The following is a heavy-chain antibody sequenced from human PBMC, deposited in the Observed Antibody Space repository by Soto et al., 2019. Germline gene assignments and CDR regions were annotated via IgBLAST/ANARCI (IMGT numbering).Heavy chain of an antibody. CDR1: GFTFDDYA. CDR3: AKDTRAAAFDP. J-gene: IGHJ5*02. D-gene: IGHD6-13*01. V-gene: IGHV3-9*01. Sequence: EVQLVESGGGLVQPGRSLRLSCAASGFTFDDYAMHWVRQAPGKGLEWVSGISWNSGSIGYADSVKGRFTISRDNAKNSLYLQMNRLRAEDTALYYCAKDTRAAAFDPWGQGTLVTVSS. CDR2: ISWNSGSI.